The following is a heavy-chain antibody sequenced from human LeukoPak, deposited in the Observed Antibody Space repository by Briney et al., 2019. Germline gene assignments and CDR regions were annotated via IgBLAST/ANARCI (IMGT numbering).Heavy chain of an antibody. CDR3: ARASWVSTTDAVR. CDR1: GLSFSSFA. D-gene: IGHD1-14*01. Sequence: PGGSLRLSCAASGLSFSSFAMSWVRQGPARGLEWVSSIRGNGETFHADSVKGRFTLYSDYSRNTVYFQLNNLRVEDTGIYYCARASWVSTTDAVRWGQGTLVTVSS. V-gene: IGHV3-23*01. CDR2: IRGNGET. J-gene: IGHJ4*02.